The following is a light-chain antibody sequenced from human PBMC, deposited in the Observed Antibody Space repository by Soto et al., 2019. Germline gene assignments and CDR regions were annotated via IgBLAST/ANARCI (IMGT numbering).Light chain of an antibody. V-gene: IGKV1-5*03. CDR2: KAS. CDR1: QSISAW. Sequence: DIQMTQSPSTLSASVGDRVIITCRASQSISAWLAWYQQKPGKAPKLLIYKASSLESGVPSRFSGSGSGTELTINISGLQPDDFANYYCQQYNSNPLTFGGGTKVEIK. CDR3: QQYNSNPLT. J-gene: IGKJ4*01.